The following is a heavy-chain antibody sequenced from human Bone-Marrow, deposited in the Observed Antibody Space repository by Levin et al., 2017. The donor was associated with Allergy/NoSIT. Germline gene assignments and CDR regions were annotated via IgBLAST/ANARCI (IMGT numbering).Heavy chain of an antibody. CDR3: ARDLSFSGDDY. D-gene: IGHD4-17*01. V-gene: IGHV3-11*01. CDR2: IGGRGPSI. CDR1: GFSFDDYY. J-gene: IGHJ4*02. Sequence: LSLTCAASGFSFDDYYMSWIRQAPGKGLEWISSIGGRGPSIYYADSVKGRFTISRDDARRSLFLQMTSLRADDTAVYYCARDLSFSGDDYWGQGTLLIVSS.